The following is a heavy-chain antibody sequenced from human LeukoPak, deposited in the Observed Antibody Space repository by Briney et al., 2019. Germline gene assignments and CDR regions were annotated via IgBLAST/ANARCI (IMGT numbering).Heavy chain of an antibody. CDR2: IKQDGSEK. J-gene: IGHJ4*02. V-gene: IGHV3-7*04. Sequence: GGSLRLSCAASGFTFSSYWMSWVRQAPGKGLEWVANIKQDGSEKYYVDSVTGRFIISRDNAKNSLFLQMNSLRAEDTAVYYCARDAEGGTYRYWGQGTLVTVS. CDR1: GFTFSSYW. CDR3: ARDAEGGTYRY. D-gene: IGHD1-26*01.